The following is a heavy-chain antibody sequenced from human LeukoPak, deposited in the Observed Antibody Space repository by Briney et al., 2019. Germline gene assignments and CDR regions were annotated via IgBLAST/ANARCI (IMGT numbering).Heavy chain of an antibody. J-gene: IGHJ4*02. CDR1: GYSFNTYW. D-gene: IGHD3-9*01. V-gene: IGHV5-51*01. CDR3: ARQADYNILTGHFKGHLDY. Sequence: GESLKISCKGSGYSFNTYWIAWVRQMPGKGLEWMGINYPGDSDTRYGPSFQGQVTISADESISTAYLHWSSLKASDTATYYCARQADYNILTGHFKGHLDYWGQGTLVTVSS. CDR2: NYPGDSDT.